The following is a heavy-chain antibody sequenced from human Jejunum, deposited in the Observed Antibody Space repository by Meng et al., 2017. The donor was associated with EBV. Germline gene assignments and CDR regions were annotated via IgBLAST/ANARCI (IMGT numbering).Heavy chain of an antibody. CDR3: AKLTDS. CDR2: ISGNGGST. CDR1: GFTFSSSN. V-gene: IGHV3-23*01. D-gene: IGHD3-16*01. Sequence: VHLLESGGGLVRPGGSLRLSCAASGFTFSSSNMSWVRQSPGKGLEWVSAISGNGGSTYYADSVKGRFTISRDNSKNTLCLQMNSLRADDTAVYYCAKLTDSWGQGTLVTASS. J-gene: IGHJ4*02.